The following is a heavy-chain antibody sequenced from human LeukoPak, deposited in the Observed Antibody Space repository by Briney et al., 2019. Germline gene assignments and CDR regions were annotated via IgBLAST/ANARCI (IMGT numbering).Heavy chain of an antibody. D-gene: IGHD2-15*01. CDR3: ARDRSNIYCSGGSCYHYYMDV. CDR2: ISSSSSYI. CDR1: GFTVSSNY. J-gene: IGHJ6*03. V-gene: IGHV3-21*01. Sequence: GGSLRLSCAASGFTVSSNYMSWVRQAPGKGLEWVSSISSSSSYIYYADSVKGRFTISRDNAKNSLYLQMNSLRAEDTAVYYCARDRSNIYCSGGSCYHYYMDVWGKGTTVTVSS.